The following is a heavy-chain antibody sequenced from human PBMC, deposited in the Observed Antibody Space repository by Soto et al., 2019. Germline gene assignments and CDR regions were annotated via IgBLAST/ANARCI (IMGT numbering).Heavy chain of an antibody. CDR3: AREVDRALVGSPHYFDY. Sequence: GGSLRLSCAASGFTFSTYGMHWVRQAPGKGLEWVALIWSDGTNKYYADSVKGRFTISRDNSKKTLYLQMNSLRAEDTAVYYCAREVDRALVGSPHYFDYWGQGTLVTVSS. D-gene: IGHD5-18*01. V-gene: IGHV3-33*01. J-gene: IGHJ4*01. CDR2: IWSDGTNK. CDR1: GFTFSTYG.